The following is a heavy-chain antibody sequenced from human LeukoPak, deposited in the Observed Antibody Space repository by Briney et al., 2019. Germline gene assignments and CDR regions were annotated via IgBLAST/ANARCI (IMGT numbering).Heavy chain of an antibody. J-gene: IGHJ6*03. CDR2: IESGGST. CDR3: AKDHNPPGRYYMDV. D-gene: IGHD3-10*01. Sequence: GGSLRLSCAASGFTVSSKYMNWVRQAPGKGLEWVSVIESGGSTYYADSVKGRFTISRDNSKNTLYLQMNSLRAEDTAVYYCAKDHNPPGRYYMDVWGKGTTVTVSS. V-gene: IGHV3-53*05. CDR1: GFTVSSKY.